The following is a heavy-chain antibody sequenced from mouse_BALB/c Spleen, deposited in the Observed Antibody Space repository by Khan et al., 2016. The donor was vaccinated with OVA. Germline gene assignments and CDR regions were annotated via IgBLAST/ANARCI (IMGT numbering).Heavy chain of an antibody. J-gene: IGHJ4*01. CDR2: INPKNGGT. CDR1: GYTFPEYT. CDR3: ERNAGGY. V-gene: IGHV1-18*01. Sequence: VQLQQSGPELVKPGASVKISCKTSGYTFPEYTVHWVKQSPGKSLDWIGVINPKNGGTAYNQKFKGKATLTVDMSSSTAYMEFRSLTSDDSAVYYCERNAGGYWGQGTSVTVAS.